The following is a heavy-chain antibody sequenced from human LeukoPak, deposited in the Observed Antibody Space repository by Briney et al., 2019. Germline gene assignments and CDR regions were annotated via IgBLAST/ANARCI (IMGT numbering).Heavy chain of an antibody. Sequence: SETLSLTCTVSGYSISSGYYWGWIRQPPGKGLEWIGSIYHSGSTYYNPSLKSRVTISVDTFKNQFSLKLSSVTAADTAVYYCARGGSGSYYHWFDPWGQGTLVTVSS. CDR2: IYHSGST. V-gene: IGHV4-38-2*02. D-gene: IGHD3-10*01. CDR1: GYSISSGYY. J-gene: IGHJ5*02. CDR3: ARGGSGSYYHWFDP.